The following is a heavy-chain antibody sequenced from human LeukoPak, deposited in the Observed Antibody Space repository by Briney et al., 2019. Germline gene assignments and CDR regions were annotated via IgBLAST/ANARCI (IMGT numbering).Heavy chain of an antibody. CDR2: INHSGST. Sequence: PSETLSLTCAVYGESFSAYSWNWIRQSPGKGLEWIGEINHSGSTNYNPSLKSRVTISVDTSKNQTSRRQFSLKLNSVTAADTAVYYCTRERSTPGINWFDPWGQGTLVTVSS. CDR3: TRERSTPGINWFDP. CDR1: GESFSAYS. D-gene: IGHD2-2*01. V-gene: IGHV4-34*01. J-gene: IGHJ5*02.